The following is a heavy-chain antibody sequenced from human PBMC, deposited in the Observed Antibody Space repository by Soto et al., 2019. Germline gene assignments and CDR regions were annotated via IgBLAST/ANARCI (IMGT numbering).Heavy chain of an antibody. CDR2: INGYNGNT. CDR1: GYTFTNYG. V-gene: IGHV1-18*04. Sequence: QAHLVQSGAEVKKPGASVKVSCKASGYTFTNYGISWVRQAPGQGLEWVGWINGYNGNTNYGQKVQGRVTMTTDIXXXXXXXXXXXXXXXXTXVXXXXXXXDPTYCDYWGQGTLVTVSS. J-gene: IGHJ4*02. CDR3: XXXXDPTYCDY.